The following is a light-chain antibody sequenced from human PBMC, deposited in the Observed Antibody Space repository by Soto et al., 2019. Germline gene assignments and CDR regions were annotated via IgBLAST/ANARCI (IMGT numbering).Light chain of an antibody. CDR1: QSISSY. V-gene: IGKV1-5*03. CDR3: QQYNSYPWT. CDR2: KAS. Sequence: DIQMTQSPSSLSASVGDRVTITCRASQSISSYLNWYQQKPGKAPKLLIYKASTLESGAPSNFSGSGSGTEFTLSISSLQPEDFATYYCQQYNSYPWTFGQGTKVDIK. J-gene: IGKJ1*01.